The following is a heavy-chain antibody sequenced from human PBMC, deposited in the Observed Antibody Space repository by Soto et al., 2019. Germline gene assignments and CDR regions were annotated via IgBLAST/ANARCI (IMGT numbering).Heavy chain of an antibody. CDR1: GVSFNNNG. Sequence: QVQLVQSGAEVKKPGSSVKVSCKTSGVSFNNNGIGWVRQAPGHGLEWMGGVSPPFRTSNYARKFQGRISITADASMGTVNMALSSLTSEDTAQYYCARVLYYGSGSYSPYGMDVWGQGTTVTVSS. CDR3: ARVLYYGSGSYSPYGMDV. CDR2: VSPPFRTS. V-gene: IGHV1-69*01. J-gene: IGHJ6*02. D-gene: IGHD3-10*01.